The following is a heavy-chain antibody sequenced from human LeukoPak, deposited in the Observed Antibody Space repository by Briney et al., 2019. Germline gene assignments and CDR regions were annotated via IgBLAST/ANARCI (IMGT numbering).Heavy chain of an antibody. CDR3: ARDGPDGYNPRWFDP. CDR1: GGSISSYY. V-gene: IGHV4-59*01. Sequence: PSETLSLTCTVSGGSISSYYWSWIRQPPGKGLEWIGYIYYSGSTNYNPSLKSRVTISVDTSKNQFSLKLSSVTAADTAVHYCARDGPDGYNPRWFDPWGQGTLVTVSS. CDR2: IYYSGST. J-gene: IGHJ5*02. D-gene: IGHD5-24*01.